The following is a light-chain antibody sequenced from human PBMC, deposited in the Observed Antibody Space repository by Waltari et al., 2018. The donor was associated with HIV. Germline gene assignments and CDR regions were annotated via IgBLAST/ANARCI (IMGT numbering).Light chain of an antibody. Sequence: QSVLTQPPSVSAAPGQKVTIPCSGSSSNVGNNFVSWYQHLPRAAPKLLIYDNRKRPSGIPDRFSGSKSGTSATLDITGLQTGDEADYYCGTWDSSLSAGVFGGGTKLTVL. CDR2: DNR. V-gene: IGLV1-51*01. CDR3: GTWDSSLSAGV. J-gene: IGLJ2*01. CDR1: SSNVGNNF.